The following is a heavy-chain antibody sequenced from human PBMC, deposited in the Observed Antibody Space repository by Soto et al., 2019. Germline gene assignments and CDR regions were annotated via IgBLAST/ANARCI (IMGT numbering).Heavy chain of an antibody. D-gene: IGHD3-22*01. Sequence: GGSLRLSCAASGFTFSSYAMSWVRQAPGKGLEWVSAISGSGGSTYYADSVKGRFTIPRDNSKNTLYLQMNSLRAEDTAVYYCARITMIVVVTNFDYWGQGTLVTVSS. CDR2: ISGSGGST. V-gene: IGHV3-23*01. CDR3: ARITMIVVVTNFDY. CDR1: GFTFSSYA. J-gene: IGHJ4*02.